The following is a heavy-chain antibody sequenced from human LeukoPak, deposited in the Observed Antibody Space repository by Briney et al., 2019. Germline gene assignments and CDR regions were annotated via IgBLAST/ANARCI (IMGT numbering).Heavy chain of an antibody. Sequence: SETLSLTCAVYGGSFSGYYWSWIRQPPGKGLEWIGEINHSGSTNYIPSLKSRVTISVDTSKNQFSLKLSSVTAADTALYYCARPQAPRYSSSWYPRDAFDIWGQGTMVTVSS. J-gene: IGHJ3*02. CDR1: GGSFSGYY. CDR3: ARPQAPRYSSSWYPRDAFDI. CDR2: INHSGST. V-gene: IGHV4-34*01. D-gene: IGHD6-13*01.